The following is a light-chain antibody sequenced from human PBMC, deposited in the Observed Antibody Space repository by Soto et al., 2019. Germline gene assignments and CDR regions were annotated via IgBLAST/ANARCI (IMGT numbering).Light chain of an antibody. J-gene: IGLJ2*01. CDR3: SSYTSSSPHVV. CDR1: SSDVGGYNY. Sequence: QSALTQPASVSASPGQSITISCTGTSSDVGGYNYVSWYQQHPGKAPKLMIYEVSNRPSGVSNRFSGSKSGNTASLTISGLQAEDEADFYCSSYTSSSPHVVFGGGTKLTVL. CDR2: EVS. V-gene: IGLV2-14*01.